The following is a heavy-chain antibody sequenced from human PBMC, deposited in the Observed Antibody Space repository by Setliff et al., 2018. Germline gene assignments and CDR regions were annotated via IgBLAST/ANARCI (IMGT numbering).Heavy chain of an antibody. J-gene: IGHJ3*02. V-gene: IGHV1-18*01. D-gene: IGHD1-1*01. CDR1: GYSFTMYG. CDR2: ISAFSRHT. CDR3: LRDRPYINSPANAFDI. Sequence: ASVKVSCKASGYSFTMYGVNWVRQAPGQGIEWMGWISAFSRHTEYSQKFKGRVAVTTDASTSTAYLDLWSLTSNDTAVYYCLRDRPYINSPANAFDIWGQGTTVTVSS.